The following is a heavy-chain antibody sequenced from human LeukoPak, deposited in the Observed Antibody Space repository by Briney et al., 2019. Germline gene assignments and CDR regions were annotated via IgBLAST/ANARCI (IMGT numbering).Heavy chain of an antibody. CDR1: GFTFSSYS. V-gene: IGHV3-21*01. CDR3: ARDQWESDVYYYYYMDV. Sequence: GSLRLSCAASGFTFSSYSMNWVRQAPGKGLEWVSSISSSSSYIYYADSVKGRFTISRDNAKNSLYLQMNSLRAEDTAVYYCARDQWESDVYYYYYMDVWGKGTTVTVSS. D-gene: IGHD1-26*01. CDR2: ISSSSSYI. J-gene: IGHJ6*03.